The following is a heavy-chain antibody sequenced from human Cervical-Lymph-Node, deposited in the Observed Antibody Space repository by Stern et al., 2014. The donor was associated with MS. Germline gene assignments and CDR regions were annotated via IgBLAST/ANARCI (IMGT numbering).Heavy chain of an antibody. CDR3: ARDLSHQGCYYDSSGYSEDAFDI. Sequence: EVQLVQSGGGRVKPGGSLRLSCAASGFTFSSYSMNWVRQAPGKGLEWVSSISSSSSYKYYAASVKDRVTISRDNAKNSLYLQMNSLRAEDTAVYYCARDLSHQGCYYDSSGYSEDAFDIWGQGTMVTVSS. J-gene: IGHJ3*02. CDR1: GFTFSSYS. D-gene: IGHD3-22*01. CDR2: ISSSSSYK. V-gene: IGHV3-21*01.